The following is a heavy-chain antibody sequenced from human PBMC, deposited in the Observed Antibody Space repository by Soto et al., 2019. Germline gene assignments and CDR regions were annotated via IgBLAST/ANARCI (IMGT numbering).Heavy chain of an antibody. CDR3: AGGKVWWPDY. V-gene: IGHV4-39*01. J-gene: IGHJ4*02. D-gene: IGHD2-21*01. CDR1: GGSISSGGYY. CDR2: IYYSGST. Sequence: SETLSLTCTVSGGSISSGGYYWSWIRQPPGKGLEWIGSIYYSGSTYYNPSLKSRVTISVDTSKNQFSLKLSSVTAADTAVYYCAGGKVWWPDYWGQGTLVTVSS.